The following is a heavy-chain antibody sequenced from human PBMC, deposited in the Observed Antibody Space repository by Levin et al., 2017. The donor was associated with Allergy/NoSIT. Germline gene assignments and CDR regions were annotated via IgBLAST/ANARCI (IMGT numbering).Heavy chain of an antibody. J-gene: IGHJ5*02. V-gene: IGHV3-23*01. CDR2: ISGSGGST. Sequence: GGSLRLSCAASGFTFSSYAMSWVRQAPGKGLEWVSAISGSGGSTYYADSVKGRFTISRDNSKNTLYLQMNSLRAEDTAVYYCAMVDGGSGSRWSRPNYNWFDPWGQGTLVTVSS. D-gene: IGHD1-26*01. CDR3: AMVDGGSGSRWSRPNYNWFDP. CDR1: GFTFSSYA.